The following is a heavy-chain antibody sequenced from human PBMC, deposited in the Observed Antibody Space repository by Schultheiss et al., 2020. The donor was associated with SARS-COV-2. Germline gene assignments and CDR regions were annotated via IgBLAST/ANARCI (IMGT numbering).Heavy chain of an antibody. Sequence: GGSLRLSCTASGFTFSDYYMSWIRQAPGKGLEWVSYISSSGSTIYYADSVKGRFTISRDNAKNSLYLQMNSLRAEDTAVYYCAKIRGCSGGSCYSYYYYAMDVWGQGTTVTVSS. CDR3: AKIRGCSGGSCYSYYYYAMDV. CDR2: ISSSGSTI. CDR1: GFTFSDYY. D-gene: IGHD2-15*01. V-gene: IGHV3-11*01. J-gene: IGHJ6*02.